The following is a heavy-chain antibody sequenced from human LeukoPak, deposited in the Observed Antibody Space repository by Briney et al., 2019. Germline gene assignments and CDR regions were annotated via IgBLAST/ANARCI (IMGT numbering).Heavy chain of an antibody. D-gene: IGHD1/OR15-1a*01. V-gene: IGHV1-18*01. CDR1: GYTFTSYG. J-gene: IGHJ5*02. Sequence: ASVKVSCKASGYTFTSYGISWVRQAPGQGLEWMGWISAYNGSTNYAQKLQGRVTMTTDTSTSTAYMELRSLGSDDTAVYYCARGLWNRPNNWFDPWGQGTLVTVSS. CDR2: ISAYNGST. CDR3: ARGLWNRPNNWFDP.